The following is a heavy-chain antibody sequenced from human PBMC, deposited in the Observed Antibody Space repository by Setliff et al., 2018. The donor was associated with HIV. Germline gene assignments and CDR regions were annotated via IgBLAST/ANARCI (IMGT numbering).Heavy chain of an antibody. J-gene: IGHJ5*02. V-gene: IGHV4-4*02. Sequence: SETLSLTCAVSGGSISSSNWWSWVRQPPGKGLEWIGEIHHSGSTNYNPSLKSRVTISIDTTKNQLSLRLSSVTAADTAVYYCARQIWNESPGYGFDPWGQGTLVTVSS. D-gene: IGHD3-22*01. CDR2: IHHSGST. CDR3: ARQIWNESPGYGFDP. CDR1: GGSISSSNW.